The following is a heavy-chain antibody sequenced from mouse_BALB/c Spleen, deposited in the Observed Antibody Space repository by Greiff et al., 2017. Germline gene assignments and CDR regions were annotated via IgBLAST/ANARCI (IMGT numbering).Heavy chain of an antibody. J-gene: IGHJ4*01. CDR2: INPSNGRT. CDR1: GYTFTSYW. Sequence: QVQLQQPGAELVKPGASVKLSCKASGYTFTSYWMHWVKQRPGQGLEWIGEINPSNGRTNYNEKFKSKATLTVDKSSSTAYMQLSSLTSEDSAVYYCARNYAMDYGGQGTSVTVSS. CDR3: ARNYAMDY. V-gene: IGHV1S81*02.